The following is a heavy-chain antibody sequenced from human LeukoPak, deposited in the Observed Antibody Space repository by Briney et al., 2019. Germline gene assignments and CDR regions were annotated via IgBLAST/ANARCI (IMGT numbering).Heavy chain of an antibody. J-gene: IGHJ5*02. D-gene: IGHD3-22*01. CDR1: GGSVSSYY. Sequence: SETLSLTCTVSGGSVSSYYWSWIREPPGKGLEWIGYIHNSGSTNYNASLKSRVTISADTSKNQFSLKLSSVTAADTAVYYCAREIRAYYYDSSGYDPPNWFDPWGQGTLVTVSS. V-gene: IGHV4-59*02. CDR3: AREIRAYYYDSSGYDPPNWFDP. CDR2: IHNSGST.